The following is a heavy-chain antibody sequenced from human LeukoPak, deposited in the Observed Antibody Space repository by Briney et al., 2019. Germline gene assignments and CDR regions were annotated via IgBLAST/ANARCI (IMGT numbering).Heavy chain of an antibody. CDR3: ARQSYGYSSSWYAHRWYFDL. D-gene: IGHD6-13*01. Sequence: SETLSLTCAVYGGSFSGYYRSWIRQPPGKGLEWIGEINHSGSTNYNPSLKSRVTISVDTSKNQFSLKLSSVTAADTAVYYCARQSYGYSSSWYAHRWYFDLWGRGTLVTVSS. CDR2: INHSGST. J-gene: IGHJ2*01. V-gene: IGHV4-34*01. CDR1: GGSFSGYY.